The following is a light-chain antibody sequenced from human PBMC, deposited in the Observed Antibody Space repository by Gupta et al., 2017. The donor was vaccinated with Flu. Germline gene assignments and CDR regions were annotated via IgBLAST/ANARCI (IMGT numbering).Light chain of an antibody. CDR3: QHESNYSKT. J-gene: IGKJ1*01. CDR1: QSISSW. Sequence: DIQMTQSPSTLSASIGDRVTIACRASQSISSWLAWYQQKPGKAPKLLIYKASTLESGVPSRFSGSGSGTQFTLTISSLQPDDFATYCCQHESNYSKTFGQGTKVEIK. CDR2: KAS. V-gene: IGKV1-5*03.